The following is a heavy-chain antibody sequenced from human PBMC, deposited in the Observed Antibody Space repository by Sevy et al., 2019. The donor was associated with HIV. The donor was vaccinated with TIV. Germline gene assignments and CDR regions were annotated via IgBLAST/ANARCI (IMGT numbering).Heavy chain of an antibody. Sequence: GGSLRLSCAASGFTFSSYSMNWVRQAPGKGLEWVSSISSSSSYIYYADSVKGRFTISRDNAKNSLYLQMNSLRAEDTAVYYCARDQSAAGPFYGAVYYGMDVWGQGTTVTVS. CDR1: GFTFSSYS. J-gene: IGHJ6*02. V-gene: IGHV3-21*01. CDR3: ARDQSAAGPFYGAVYYGMDV. D-gene: IGHD6-13*01. CDR2: ISSSSSYI.